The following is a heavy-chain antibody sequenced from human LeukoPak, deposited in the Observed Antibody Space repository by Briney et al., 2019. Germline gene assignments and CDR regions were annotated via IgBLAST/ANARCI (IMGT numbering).Heavy chain of an antibody. V-gene: IGHV3-30*04. Sequence: PGRSLRLSCAASGFTFSSYAMHWVRQAPGKGLEWVAVISYDGSNKYYADSVKGRFTISRDNSKNTLYLQMNSLRAEDTAVYYCAKGRYYNILTGYPRQYYFDYWGQGTLVTVSS. CDR3: AKGRYYNILTGYPRQYYFDY. CDR2: ISYDGSNK. CDR1: GFTFSSYA. D-gene: IGHD3-9*01. J-gene: IGHJ4*02.